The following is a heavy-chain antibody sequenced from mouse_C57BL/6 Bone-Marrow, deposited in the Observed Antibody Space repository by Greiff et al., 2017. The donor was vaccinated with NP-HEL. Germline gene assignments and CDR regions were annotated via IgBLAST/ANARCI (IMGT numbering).Heavy chain of an antibody. CDR2: INPNNGGT. Sequence: EVQLQESGPELVKPGASVKISCKASGYTFTDYYMDWVKQSPGKSLEWIGDINPNNGGTNYNQKFKGKATLTVDKSASTAYMELRSLTSEDSAVYYCARRGTGAMDYWGQGTTVTVSS. J-gene: IGHJ4*01. V-gene: IGHV1-18*01. D-gene: IGHD4-1*01. CDR3: ARRGTGAMDY. CDR1: GYTFTDYY.